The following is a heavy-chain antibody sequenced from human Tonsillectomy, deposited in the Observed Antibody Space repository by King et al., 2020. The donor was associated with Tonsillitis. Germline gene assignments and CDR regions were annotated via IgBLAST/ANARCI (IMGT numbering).Heavy chain of an antibody. CDR1: GFTFSSYG. V-gene: IGHV3-30*18. D-gene: IGHD6-19*01. J-gene: IGHJ4*02. CDR2: ISYDGSNK. CDR3: AKGPGYSSVWYFFPGY. Sequence: VQLVESGGGVVQPGRSLRLSCAASGFTFSSYGMHWVRQAPGKGLEWVAVISYDGSNKYYADSVKGRFTISRDNSKNTLYLQMNSLRADDTAVYYCAKGPGYSSVWYFFPGYWGQGTLVTVSS.